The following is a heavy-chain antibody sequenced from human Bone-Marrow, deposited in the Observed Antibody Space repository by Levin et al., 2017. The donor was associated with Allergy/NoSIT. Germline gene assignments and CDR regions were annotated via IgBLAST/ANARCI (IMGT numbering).Heavy chain of an antibody. D-gene: IGHD6-25*01. J-gene: IGHJ4*02. CDR1: GFPFRNYA. Sequence: GGSLRLSCATSGFPFRNYAMSWVRQAPGKGLEWVSAISGSGGNTDYADFVKGRFTISRDNSMDKLHLQLNSLRADDTAVYYCDKDQTAAYYWGYIDYWGQGALVTVSS. CDR3: DKDQTAAYYWGYIDY. V-gene: IGHV3-23*01. CDR2: ISGSGGNT.